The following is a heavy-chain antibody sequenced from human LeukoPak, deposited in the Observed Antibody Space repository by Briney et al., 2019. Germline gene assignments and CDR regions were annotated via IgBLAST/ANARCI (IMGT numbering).Heavy chain of an antibody. CDR2: ISSSGSTI. D-gene: IGHD4-11*01. J-gene: IGHJ3*02. CDR3: ARDNYYSNRYDAFDI. Sequence: PGGSLRLSCAASGFTFSSYEMNWVRQAPGKGLEWVSYISSSGSTIYYADSVKGRFTISRDNAKNSLYLQMNSLRAEDTAVYYCARDNYYSNRYDAFDIWGQGTMVTVSS. CDR1: GFTFSSYE. V-gene: IGHV3-48*03.